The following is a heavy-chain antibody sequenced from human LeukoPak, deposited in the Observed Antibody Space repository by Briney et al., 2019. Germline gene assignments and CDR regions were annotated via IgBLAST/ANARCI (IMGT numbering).Heavy chain of an antibody. J-gene: IGHJ4*02. CDR3: ASRYSVTAPYFDY. D-gene: IGHD2-21*02. V-gene: IGHV4-61*02. CDR2: IYNSENI. Sequence: PSQTLSLTCTVSGGSISSGGYYWTWIRQPAGKGLEWIGRIYNSENINYNPSLKSRVTISLDTSKNQFSLKLTSVAAADTAVYYCASRYSVTAPYFDYWGQGTLVTVSS. CDR1: GGSISSGGYY.